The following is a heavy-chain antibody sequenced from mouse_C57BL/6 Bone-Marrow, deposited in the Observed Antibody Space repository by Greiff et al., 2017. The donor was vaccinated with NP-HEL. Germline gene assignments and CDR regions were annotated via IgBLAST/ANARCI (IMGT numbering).Heavy chain of an antibody. J-gene: IGHJ4*01. D-gene: IGHD2-4*01. CDR3: ARGSYYDYDGYAMDY. V-gene: IGHV1-59*01. Sequence: QVQLQQSGAELVRPGTSVKLSCKASGYTFTSYWMHWVKQRPGQGLEWIGVIDPSDSYTNYNQKFKGKATLTVDTSSSTAYMQLSSLTSEDSAVYYCARGSYYDYDGYAMDYWGQGTSVTVSS. CDR1: GYTFTSYW. CDR2: IDPSDSYT.